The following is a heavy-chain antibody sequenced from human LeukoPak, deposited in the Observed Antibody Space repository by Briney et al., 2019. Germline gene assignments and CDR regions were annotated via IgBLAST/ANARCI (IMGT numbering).Heavy chain of an antibody. D-gene: IGHD6-19*01. V-gene: IGHV1-18*01. CDR2: VSAFNGHT. CDR1: GYNFISYG. Sequence: GASVKVSCKASGYNFISYGINWVRQAPGQGLEWMGWVSAFNGHTIYAQKLQGRVTMTTDTSTSTAYMELSSLRSEDTAVYYCARTAGYSSGWYNYYYYMDVWGKGTTVTVSS. J-gene: IGHJ6*03. CDR3: ARTAGYSSGWYNYYYYMDV.